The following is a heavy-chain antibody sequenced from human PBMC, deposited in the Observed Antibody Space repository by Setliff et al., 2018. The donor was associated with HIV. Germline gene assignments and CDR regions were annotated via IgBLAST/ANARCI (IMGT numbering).Heavy chain of an antibody. CDR2: IYSDGST. CDR3: ARLRLYNSALDY. Sequence: GGSLRLSCAASGFTVSTYYMSWVRQAPGKGLEWVSAIYSDGSTYHADSVNGRFTLSRDISENALYLQIDSLRPEDTAVYYCARLRLYNSALDYWGQGTLVTVSS. V-gene: IGHV3-66*02. J-gene: IGHJ4*02. CDR1: GFTVSTYY. D-gene: IGHD3-10*01.